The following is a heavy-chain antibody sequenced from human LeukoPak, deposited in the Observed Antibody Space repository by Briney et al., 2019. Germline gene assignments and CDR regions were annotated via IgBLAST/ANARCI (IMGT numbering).Heavy chain of an antibody. D-gene: IGHD2-2*01. J-gene: IGHJ4*02. Sequence: PGGSLRLSCAASGFTFDDYAMHWVRQAPGKGLEWVSGISWNSGSIGYADSVKGRFTISGDNAKNSLYLQMNSLRAEDMALYYCAKGYCSSTSCYEFDYWGQGTLVTVSS. CDR2: ISWNSGSI. CDR3: AKGYCSSTSCYEFDY. CDR1: GFTFDDYA. V-gene: IGHV3-9*03.